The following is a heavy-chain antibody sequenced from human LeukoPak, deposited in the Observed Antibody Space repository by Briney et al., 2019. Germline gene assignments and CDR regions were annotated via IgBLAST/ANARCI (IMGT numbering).Heavy chain of an antibody. Sequence: SETLSLTCSVSGGSVSGRYWSWIRLTPERGLEWLGFVFASGSTNYNPFFKSRVTMSADMSRNQFYLGLQSVSAADTGVYFCARHQHYGDYDYFDFWGQGTLATVSS. V-gene: IGHV4-59*08. CDR2: VFASGST. CDR3: ARHQHYGDYDYFDF. J-gene: IGHJ4*02. D-gene: IGHD4-17*01. CDR1: GGSVSGRY.